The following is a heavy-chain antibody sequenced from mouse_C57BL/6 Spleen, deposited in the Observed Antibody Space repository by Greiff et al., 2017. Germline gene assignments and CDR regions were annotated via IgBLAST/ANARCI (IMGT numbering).Heavy chain of an antibody. J-gene: IGHJ1*03. CDR2: IDPSDSYT. Sequence: QVQLQPGAELVKPGASVKLSCKASGYTFTSYWMQWVKQRPGQGLEWIGEIDPSDSYTNYNQKFKGKATLPVDTSSSTAYMQLSSLTSEDSAVYYCARGSSSYFDVWGTGTTVTVSS. D-gene: IGHD1-1*01. V-gene: IGHV1-50*01. CDR1: GYTFTSYW. CDR3: ARGSSSYFDV.